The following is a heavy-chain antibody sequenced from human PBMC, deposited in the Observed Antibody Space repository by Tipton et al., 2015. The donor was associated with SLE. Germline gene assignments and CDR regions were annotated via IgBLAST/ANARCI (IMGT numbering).Heavy chain of an antibody. J-gene: IGHJ6*02. D-gene: IGHD3-16*02. CDR2: INHSGST. CDR1: GGSFSGYY. Sequence: TLSLTCAVYGGSFSGYYWSWIRQPPGKGLEWIGEINHSGSTNYNPSLKSRVTISVDTSKNQFSLKLSSVTAADTAVYYCARKVEWGSYRYTLFGMDVWGQGITVTVSS. V-gene: IGHV4-34*01. CDR3: ARKVEWGSYRYTLFGMDV.